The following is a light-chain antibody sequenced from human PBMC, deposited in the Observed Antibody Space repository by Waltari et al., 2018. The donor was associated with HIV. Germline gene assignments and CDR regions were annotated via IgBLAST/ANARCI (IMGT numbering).Light chain of an antibody. CDR2: KAS. J-gene: IGKJ2*01. CDR1: QSISNW. CDR3: QKYNGHAYT. Sequence: DIQMTQSPSTLSASVGDRVTITCRASQSISNWLAWYQQKPGKTPKLLIYKASTLESGVPSRFSGSGSETEFTLTISSLQADDFGTYYCQKYNGHAYTFGQGTKLEIK. V-gene: IGKV1-5*03.